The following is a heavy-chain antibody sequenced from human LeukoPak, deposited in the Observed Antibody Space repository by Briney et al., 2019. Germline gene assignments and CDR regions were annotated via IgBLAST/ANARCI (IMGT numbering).Heavy chain of an antibody. D-gene: IGHD4-23*01. Sequence: GGSLRLSCAASGFTFSSYGMSWVRQAPGKGLEWVSIISGSGSSTYYRDSVKGRFTISRDNSKDTLYLQMNSLRAEDTAVDFCAKDRNGVYGGNSFLDYWGQGILVTVSS. CDR2: ISGSGSST. J-gene: IGHJ4*02. V-gene: IGHV3-23*01. CDR1: GFTFSSYG. CDR3: AKDRNGVYGGNSFLDY.